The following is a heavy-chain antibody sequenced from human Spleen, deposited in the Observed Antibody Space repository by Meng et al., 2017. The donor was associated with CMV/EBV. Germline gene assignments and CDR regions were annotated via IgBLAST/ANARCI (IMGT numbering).Heavy chain of an antibody. V-gene: IGHV3-30*02. Sequence: TEGMHCVRKAQGKGLEWVAFIRFDGNYESYADSVKGRVTISRDNPKNTLFLQMHSLRPEDTAVYYCARVPTTYCNGGTCLRRGAFDFWGQGTMVTVSS. CDR3: ARVPTTYCNGGTCLRRGAFDF. J-gene: IGHJ3*01. CDR2: IRFDGNYE. D-gene: IGHD2-15*01. CDR1: TEG.